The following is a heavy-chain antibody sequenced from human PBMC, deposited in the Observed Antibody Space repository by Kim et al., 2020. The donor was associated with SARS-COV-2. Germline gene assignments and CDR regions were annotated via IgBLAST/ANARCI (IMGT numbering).Heavy chain of an antibody. Sequence: SVKVSCKASGGTFSSYTISWVRQAPGQGLEWMGRIIPILGIANYAQKFQGRVTITADKSTSTAYMELSSLRSEDTAVYYCARDRASGYYAFVWGSNWFDPWGQGTLVTVSS. J-gene: IGHJ5*02. CDR3: ARDRASGYYAFVWGSNWFDP. V-gene: IGHV1-69*04. D-gene: IGHD3-22*01. CDR1: GGTFSSYT. CDR2: IIPILGIA.